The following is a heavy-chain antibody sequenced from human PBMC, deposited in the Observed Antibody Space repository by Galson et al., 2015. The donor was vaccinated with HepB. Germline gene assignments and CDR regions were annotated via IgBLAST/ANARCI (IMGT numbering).Heavy chain of an antibody. Sequence: SLRLSCAASGFTFSYYWMHWVRQAPGKGLVWVSRINSDGSSTSYADSVKGQFTISRDNAKNTLYLQMNSLRAEDTAVYYCARIAYCGGDCSNNWFDPWGQGTLVTVSS. CDR1: GFTFSYYW. D-gene: IGHD2-21*01. CDR3: ARIAYCGGDCSNNWFDP. J-gene: IGHJ5*02. CDR2: INSDGSST. V-gene: IGHV3-74*01.